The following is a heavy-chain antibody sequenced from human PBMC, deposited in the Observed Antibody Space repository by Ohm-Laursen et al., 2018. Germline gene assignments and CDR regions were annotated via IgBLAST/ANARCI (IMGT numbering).Heavy chain of an antibody. CDR3: AREGKSDDSTGYFLGY. CDR2: ISSSGNT. J-gene: IGHJ4*02. D-gene: IGHD3-22*01. V-gene: IGHV4-4*07. Sequence: TLSLTCTVSGGSVSTYYWNWIRQPAGKGLEWIGHISSSGNTNYNPSLKSRVTMSVDTSKNQFSLKLSSSTDADTAVYYCAREGKSDDSTGYFLGYWGPGTLVTVSS. CDR1: GGSVSTYY.